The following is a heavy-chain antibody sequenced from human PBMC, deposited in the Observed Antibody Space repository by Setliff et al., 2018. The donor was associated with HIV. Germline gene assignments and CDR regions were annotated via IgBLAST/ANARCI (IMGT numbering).Heavy chain of an antibody. J-gene: IGHJ4*02. V-gene: IGHV3-21*01. CDR3: ARVPDYGGNPSGNY. Sequence: GSLRLSCAASGFTFSNYSMNWVRQTPGKGLEWVSSISASATYIYYADSVKGRFTISRDNAKNSLYLQMNSLRAEDTAVYYCARVPDYGGNPSGNYWGQGTLVTVSS. CDR1: GFTFSNYS. CDR2: ISASATYI. D-gene: IGHD4-17*01.